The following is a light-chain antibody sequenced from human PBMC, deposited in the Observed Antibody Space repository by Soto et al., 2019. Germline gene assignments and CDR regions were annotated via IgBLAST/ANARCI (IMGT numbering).Light chain of an antibody. CDR2: YDS. CDR1: NIGSKS. Sequence: SYELTQPPSVSVAPGKTARITCGGNNIGSKSVHWYQQKPGQAPVLVIYYDSDRPSGIPERFSGSNSGNTATLNISRVEAGDEADYYCQVWDSSSDPGVFGGGTKVTVL. CDR3: QVWDSSSDPGV. J-gene: IGLJ2*01. V-gene: IGLV3-21*04.